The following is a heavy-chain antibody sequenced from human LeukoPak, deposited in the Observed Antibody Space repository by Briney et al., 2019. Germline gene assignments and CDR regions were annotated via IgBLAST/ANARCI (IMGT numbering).Heavy chain of an antibody. CDR3: ASSEVLLDAFDI. V-gene: IGHV4-4*07. D-gene: IGHD1-26*01. J-gene: IGHJ3*02. Sequence: PSETLSLTCTVSGGSISSYYWSWIRQPAGKGLEWIGRIYTSGSTNYNPSLKSRATMSVDTSKNQFSLKLSPVTAADTAVYYCASSEVLLDAFDIWGQGTMVTVSS. CDR2: IYTSGST. CDR1: GGSISSYY.